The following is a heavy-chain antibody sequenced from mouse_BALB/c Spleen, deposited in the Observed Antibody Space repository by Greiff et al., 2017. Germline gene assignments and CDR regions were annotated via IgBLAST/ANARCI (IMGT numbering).Heavy chain of an antibody. Sequence: EVQLMESGAGLVKPGGSLKLSCAASGFAFSSYTMSWVRQTPEKRLEWVATISSGGSYNYYPESVEGRITISRDNAKNTLYLQMSSLKSEDTAMYNCTRDVSRLRRAYGYDEGFDAMDYWGQGTAVTVSS. J-gene: IGHJ4*01. CDR1: GFAFSSYT. CDR3: TRDVSRLRRAYGYDEGFDAMDY. V-gene: IGHV5-6-4*01. CDR2: ISSGGSYN. D-gene: IGHD2-2*01.